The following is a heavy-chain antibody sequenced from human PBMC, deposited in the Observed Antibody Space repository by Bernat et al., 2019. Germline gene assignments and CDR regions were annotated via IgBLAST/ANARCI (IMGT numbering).Heavy chain of an antibody. D-gene: IGHD3-22*01. CDR3: ARDSSGYYQRTYAFDI. V-gene: IGHV3-30-3*01. J-gene: IGHJ3*02. CDR1: GFTFSSYA. CDR2: ISYDGSNK. Sequence: QVQLVESGGGVVQPGRSLRLSCAASGFTFSSYAMHWVRQAPGKGLEWVAVISYDGSNKYYADSVKGRFTISRDNSKNTLYLQMNSLRAEDTAVYYCARDSSGYYQRTYAFDIWGQGTMVTVSS.